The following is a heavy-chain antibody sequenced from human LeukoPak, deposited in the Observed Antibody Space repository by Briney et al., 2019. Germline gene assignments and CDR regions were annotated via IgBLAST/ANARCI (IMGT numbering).Heavy chain of an antibody. CDR3: ARAPSEIGGYYPEYFRH. CDR1: GFTFSSYW. D-gene: IGHD3-22*01. Sequence: GGSLRLSCAASGFTFSSYWMHWVRQAPGKGLVWVSRIKGDGNTKYADSVKGRFTISRDNAKNTVSLQMNSLRAEDTGVYYCARAPSEIGGYYPEYFRHWGQGTLVTVSS. CDR2: IKGDGNT. J-gene: IGHJ1*01. V-gene: IGHV3-74*01.